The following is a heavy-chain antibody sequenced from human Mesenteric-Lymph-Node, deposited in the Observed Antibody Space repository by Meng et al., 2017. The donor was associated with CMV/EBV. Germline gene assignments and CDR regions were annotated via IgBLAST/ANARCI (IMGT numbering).Heavy chain of an antibody. CDR3: PLAFLDAFDI. D-gene: IGHD3-3*02. Sequence: GESLKISCATSGFTFSSYEMNWVRQAPGKGLEWVAFIRYDGSNKYYADSVKGRFTISRDNSKNTLYLQMNSLRAEDTAVYYCPLAFLDAFDIWGQGTMVTVSS. J-gene: IGHJ3*02. V-gene: IGHV3-30*02. CDR1: GFTFSSYE. CDR2: IRYDGSNK.